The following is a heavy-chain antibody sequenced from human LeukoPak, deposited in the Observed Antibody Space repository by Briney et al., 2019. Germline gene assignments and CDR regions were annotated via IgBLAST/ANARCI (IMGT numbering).Heavy chain of an antibody. D-gene: IGHD6-19*01. Sequence: ASVKVSCKASGYTFTGYYMHWVRQAPGQGLEWMGRINPNSGGTNYAQKFQGRVTMTRDTSISTAYMELSRLRSDDTAVYYCASPSSGWYKEFVDYWGQGTLVTVSS. CDR3: ASPSSGWYKEFVDY. CDR1: GYTFTGYY. CDR2: INPNSGGT. V-gene: IGHV1-2*06. J-gene: IGHJ4*02.